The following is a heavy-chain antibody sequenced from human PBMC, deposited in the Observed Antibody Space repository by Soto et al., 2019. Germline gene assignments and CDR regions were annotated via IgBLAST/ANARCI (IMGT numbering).Heavy chain of an antibody. V-gene: IGHV3-30-3*01. CDR3: AKVSRPSRISTPDFDY. CDR2: ISYDGNAQ. J-gene: IGHJ4*02. Sequence: GGSKRLSCTASGFTLSSYGIHWVRQDPGKGLDWVAVISYDGNAQFYGDSVKGRFIVSRDNSRNTLYLQLNNLQAEDTAVYYCAKVSRPSRISTPDFDYWGQGTLVTAPQ. CDR1: GFTLSSYG.